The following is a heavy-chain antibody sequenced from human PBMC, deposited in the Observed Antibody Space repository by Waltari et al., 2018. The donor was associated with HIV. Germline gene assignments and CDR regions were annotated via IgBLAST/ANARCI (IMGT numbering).Heavy chain of an antibody. CDR3: ARVCYFDDRGGFVVPHYLES. D-gene: IGHD3-22*01. J-gene: IGHJ4*02. Sequence: QVQLQESGPGLVTASATLSLTCGVSAYSINSNYYCAWARQRPGRGLVLIGTFSYRGTSYANPSLKSGARIPVDSSKNQFSLKLSSVTAADTAVYYCARVCYFDDRGGFVVPHYLESWGQGSLVTVTS. CDR2: FSYRGTS. V-gene: IGHV4-38-2*01. CDR1: AYSINSNYY.